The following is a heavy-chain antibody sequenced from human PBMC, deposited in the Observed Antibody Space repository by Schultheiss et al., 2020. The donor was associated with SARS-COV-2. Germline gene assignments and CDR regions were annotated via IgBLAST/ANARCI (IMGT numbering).Heavy chain of an antibody. CDR3: ARGYCSSTSCYNFYYYGMDV. J-gene: IGHJ6*02. V-gene: IGHV4-34*01. Sequence: SETLSLTCAVYGGSFSGYYWSWIRQPPGKGLGWIGEINHSGSTNYNPSLKSRFTISVDTSKNQFSLKLSSVTAADTAVYYCARGYCSSTSCYNFYYYGMDVWGQGTTVTVSS. D-gene: IGHD2-2*01. CDR1: GGSFSGYY. CDR2: INHSGST.